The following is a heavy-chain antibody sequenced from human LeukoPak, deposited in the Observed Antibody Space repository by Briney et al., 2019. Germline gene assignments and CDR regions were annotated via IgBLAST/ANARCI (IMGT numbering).Heavy chain of an antibody. CDR2: IIPLFGTA. Sequence: GASVKVSCKPSGGTFSSFAISWVRQAPGQGLEWMGGIIPLFGTATYSQMFQGRVTITTDESTSTAYMDLSSLKSEDTAVYYCARLMTSYYYIDYCGQGTLVTVSS. J-gene: IGHJ4*02. V-gene: IGHV1-69*05. CDR3: ARLMTSYYYIDY. D-gene: IGHD2-21*01. CDR1: GGTFSSFA.